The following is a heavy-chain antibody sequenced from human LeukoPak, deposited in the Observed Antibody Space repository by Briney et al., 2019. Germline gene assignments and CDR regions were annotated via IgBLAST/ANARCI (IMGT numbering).Heavy chain of an antibody. CDR2: IYYSGNT. CDR3: ARQTGSGLFILP. V-gene: IGHV4-39*01. J-gene: IGHJ4*02. D-gene: IGHD3/OR15-3a*01. CDR1: GVSISSSNSY. Sequence: SETLSLTCTVSGVSISSSNSYRGWIRQPPGKGLEWIGSIYYSGNTYYNASLKSQVSISIDTSKNQFSLKLTSVTAADTAVYYCARQTGSGLFILPGGQGTLVTVSS.